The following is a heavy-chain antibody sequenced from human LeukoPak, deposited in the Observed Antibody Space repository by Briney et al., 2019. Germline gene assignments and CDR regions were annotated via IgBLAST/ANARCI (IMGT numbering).Heavy chain of an antibody. CDR1: GGSISTYH. CDR3: AVNSTKHTFDI. V-gene: IGHV4-59*08. D-gene: IGHD1-1*01. J-gene: IGHJ3*02. CDR2: IYYSGST. Sequence: SETLSLTCTVSGGSISTYHWSWIRQSPGKGLEWIGSIYYSGSTNYNPSLKSRVTISVDTSKNQFSLELSSVTAADTAVYYCAVNSTKHTFDIWGQGTMVTVSS.